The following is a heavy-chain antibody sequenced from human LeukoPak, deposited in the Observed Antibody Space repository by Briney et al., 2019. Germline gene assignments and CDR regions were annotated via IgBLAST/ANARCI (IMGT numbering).Heavy chain of an antibody. V-gene: IGHV4-34*01. CDR2: INHSGST. CDR3: ARGLFRYFDWLPFDY. J-gene: IGHJ4*02. D-gene: IGHD3-9*01. Sequence: SETLSLTCAVYGGSFSGYYWSWIRQPPGKGLEWIGEINHSGSTNYNPSLKSRVTISVDTSKNQFSLKLSSVTAADTGVYFCARGLFRYFDWLPFDYWGQGTLVTVSS. CDR1: GGSFSGYY.